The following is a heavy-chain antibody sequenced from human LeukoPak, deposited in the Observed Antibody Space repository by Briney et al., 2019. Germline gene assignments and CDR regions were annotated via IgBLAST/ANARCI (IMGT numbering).Heavy chain of an antibody. CDR3: AKDQVISGSEASDI. J-gene: IGHJ3*02. CDR1: GFTFSSYG. CDR2: ISYDGSDK. V-gene: IGHV3-30*18. D-gene: IGHD2-21*01. Sequence: GGSLRLSCAASGFTFSSYGMHWVRQAPGKGLEWVALISYDGSDKYYTDSVKGRFTISRDNSKNTLYLQMNSLRAEDTAVYYCAKDQVISGSEASDIWGQGTMVTVSS.